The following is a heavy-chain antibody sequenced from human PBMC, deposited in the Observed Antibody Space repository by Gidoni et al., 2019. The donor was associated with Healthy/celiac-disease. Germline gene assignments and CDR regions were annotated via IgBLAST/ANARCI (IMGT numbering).Heavy chain of an antibody. CDR2: ISGSGGST. D-gene: IGHD3-16*01. Sequence: EVQLLESGGGLVQPGGSLRLSCSASGFPFSSYAMSWVRQAPGKGLEWVSAISGSGGSTYDADSVKGRFTISRDNSKNTLYLQMNSLRAEDTAVYYCAKGQGGVDIAMAVDYWGQGTLVTVSS. V-gene: IGHV3-23*01. CDR3: AKGQGGVDIAMAVDY. J-gene: IGHJ4*02. CDR1: GFPFSSYA.